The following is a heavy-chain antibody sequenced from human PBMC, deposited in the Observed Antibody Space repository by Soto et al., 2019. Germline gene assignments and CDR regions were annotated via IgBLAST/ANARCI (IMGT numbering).Heavy chain of an antibody. J-gene: IGHJ4*02. D-gene: IGHD2-2*01. Sequence: QVQLQESGPGLVKPSQTLSLTCSVSGASISSGGKYWSWIRQHPGKGLEWIGNIHHSGSTNYNPSPKSRVTISVDTSKNQFSLKLSTVTAADTAVYYCARVSGYCTSTTCYQNAFDSWGQGTLVTVSS. CDR3: ARVSGYCTSTTCYQNAFDS. V-gene: IGHV4-31*03. CDR1: GASISSGGKY. CDR2: IHHSGST.